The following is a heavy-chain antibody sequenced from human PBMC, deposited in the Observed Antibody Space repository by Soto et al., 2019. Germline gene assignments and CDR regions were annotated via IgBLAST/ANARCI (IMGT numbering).Heavy chain of an antibody. Sequence: ASVKVSCKASGYTFTSYGISWVRQAPGQGLEWMGWISAYNGNTNYAQKLKGRVTMTTDTSTSTAYMELRSLRSDDTAVYYCARDERPQRDCSGGSCYSDYWGQGTLVTVSS. J-gene: IGHJ4*02. CDR1: GYTFTSYG. D-gene: IGHD2-15*01. CDR2: ISAYNGNT. V-gene: IGHV1-18*01. CDR3: ARDERPQRDCSGGSCYSDY.